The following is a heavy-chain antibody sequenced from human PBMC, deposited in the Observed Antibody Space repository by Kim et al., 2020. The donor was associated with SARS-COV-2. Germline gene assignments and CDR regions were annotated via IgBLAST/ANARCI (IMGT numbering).Heavy chain of an antibody. CDR3: ASMTTVTPTIDY. Sequence: YYNPSLKSRVTISVDTSKNQFSLKLSSVTAADTAVYYCASMTTVTPTIDYWGQGTLVTVSS. D-gene: IGHD4-4*01. V-gene: IGHV4-31*02. J-gene: IGHJ4*02.